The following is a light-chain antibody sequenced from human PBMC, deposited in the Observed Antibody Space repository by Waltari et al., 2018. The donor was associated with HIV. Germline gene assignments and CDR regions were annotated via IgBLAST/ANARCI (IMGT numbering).Light chain of an antibody. V-gene: IGKV3-15*01. J-gene: IGKJ2*03. CDR2: GAS. Sequence: IVMTQSPANLSVSPGERATLSCRASQSDSSNLALYQQKPGQAPRLLVYGASTRATGIPARFSASGSGTEFTLTISGLQSEDFAVYYCQQYDNWPPYMYSFGQGTKLEIK. CDR1: QSDSSN. CDR3: QQYDNWPPYMYS.